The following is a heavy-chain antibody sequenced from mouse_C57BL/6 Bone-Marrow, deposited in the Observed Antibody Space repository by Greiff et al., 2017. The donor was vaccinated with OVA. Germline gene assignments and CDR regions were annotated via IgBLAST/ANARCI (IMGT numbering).Heavy chain of an antibody. Sequence: VQLQQSGPELVKPGASVKISCKASGYTFTDYYMNWVKQSHGKSLEWIGDINPNNGGTSYNQKFKGKATLTADKSSSTAYMELRSLTSEDSAVYFCASDDSSGYGYVDVWGTGTTVTVSS. CDR2: INPNNGGT. CDR3: ASDDSSGYGYVDV. J-gene: IGHJ1*03. CDR1: GYTFTDYY. D-gene: IGHD3-2*02. V-gene: IGHV1-26*01.